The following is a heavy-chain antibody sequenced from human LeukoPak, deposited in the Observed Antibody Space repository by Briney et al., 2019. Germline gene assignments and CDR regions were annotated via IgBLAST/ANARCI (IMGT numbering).Heavy chain of an antibody. CDR1: GFSFSGYA. D-gene: IGHD4-17*01. CDR2: ISYNGGRK. Sequence: GGSLRLSCVASGFSFSGYAIHWVRQAPGKGLEWVALISYNGGRKDYADSVKGRFTIDRDNSKNTLYLQMNSLRAEDTAVYYCARAGYGVSDFDYWGQGTLVTVSS. CDR3: ARAGYGVSDFDY. V-gene: IGHV3-30*04. J-gene: IGHJ4*02.